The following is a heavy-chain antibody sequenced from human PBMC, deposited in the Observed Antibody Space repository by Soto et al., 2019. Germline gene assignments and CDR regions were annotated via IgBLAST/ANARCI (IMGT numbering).Heavy chain of an antibody. Sequence: SETLSLTCSVSGGSINSDDSFWGWVRQSPGKGLEWIGSLYYGGSTFYNPSLKSRVTVSLDTSKNQFSLRLTSVTAADTAIYYCARQLPVGATSWFDPWGQGTLVTVSS. J-gene: IGHJ5*02. CDR3: ARQLPVGATSWFDP. V-gene: IGHV4-39*01. CDR1: GGSINSDDSF. D-gene: IGHD1-26*01. CDR2: LYYGGST.